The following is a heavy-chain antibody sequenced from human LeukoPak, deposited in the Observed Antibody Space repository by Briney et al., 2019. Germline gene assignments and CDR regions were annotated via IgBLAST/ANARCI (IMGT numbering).Heavy chain of an antibody. CDR3: ARHYLWAGNWFDP. CDR1: GGSISSSSYY. Sequence: KPSETLSLTRTVSGGSISSSSYYWGWIRQPPGKGLEWIGSIYYSGSTYYNPSLKSRVTISVDTSKNQFSLKLSSVTAADTAVYYCARHYLWAGNWFDPWGQGTLVTVSS. D-gene: IGHD2-21*01. J-gene: IGHJ5*02. V-gene: IGHV4-39*01. CDR2: IYYSGST.